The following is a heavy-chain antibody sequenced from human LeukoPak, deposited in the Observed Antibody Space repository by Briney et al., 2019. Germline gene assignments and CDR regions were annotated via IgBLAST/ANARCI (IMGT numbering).Heavy chain of an antibody. CDR3: ARAPYSNSWYWFDP. Sequence: SETLSLTCTVSGGSISTYYWSWIRQPPGKGLEWIGYIYYSGSTNYKPSLKSRVTISVDTSKNQFSLKLSSVTAADTAVYYCARAPYSNSWYWFDPWGQGTLVTVSS. CDR2: IYYSGST. V-gene: IGHV4-59*01. D-gene: IGHD6-13*01. CDR1: GGSISTYY. J-gene: IGHJ5*02.